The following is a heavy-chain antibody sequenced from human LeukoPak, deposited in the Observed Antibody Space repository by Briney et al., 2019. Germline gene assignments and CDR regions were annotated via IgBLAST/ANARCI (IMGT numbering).Heavy chain of an antibody. D-gene: IGHD3-3*01. V-gene: IGHV5-51*01. J-gene: IGHJ5*02. Sequence: GESLKISCKGSGYSFTSYWIGWVRQMPGKGLEWVGIIYPGDSDTRYSPSFQGQVTISADQSSSTAYLQWSSLKASDTAMYYCARQRGLRITIFGVDSNWFDPWGQGTLVTVSS. CDR3: ARQRGLRITIFGVDSNWFDP. CDR2: IYPGDSDT. CDR1: GYSFTSYW.